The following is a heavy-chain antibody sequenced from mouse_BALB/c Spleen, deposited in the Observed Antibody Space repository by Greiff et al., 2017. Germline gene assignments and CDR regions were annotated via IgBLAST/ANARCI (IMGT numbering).Heavy chain of an antibody. CDR3: ARYGAARATSWFAY. J-gene: IGHJ3*01. CDR1: GYTFTSYT. D-gene: IGHD3-1*01. CDR2: INPSSGYT. Sequence: VQLQQSGAELARPGASVKMSCKASGYTFTSYTMHWVNQRPGQGLEWIGYINPSSGYTNYNQKFKDKATLTADKSSSTAYMQLSSLTSEDSAVYYCARYGAARATSWFAYWGQGTLVTVSA. V-gene: IGHV1-4*01.